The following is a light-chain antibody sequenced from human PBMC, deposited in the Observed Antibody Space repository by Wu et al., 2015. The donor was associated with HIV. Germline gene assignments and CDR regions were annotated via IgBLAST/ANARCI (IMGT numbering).Light chain of an antibody. CDR1: QSISSW. V-gene: IGKV1-5*03. CDR2: QAS. Sequence: DIQMTQSPSTLSAFVGDRVTITCRASQSISSWLAWYQQKPGKAPNLLIYQASSLERGVPSRFSGSGSGTESTLTISSLQPDDFATYYCQHYDSYPYTFGQGTRLEIK. CDR3: QHYDSYPYT. J-gene: IGKJ2*01.